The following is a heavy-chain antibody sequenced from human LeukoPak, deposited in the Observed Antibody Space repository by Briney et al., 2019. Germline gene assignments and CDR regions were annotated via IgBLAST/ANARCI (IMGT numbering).Heavy chain of an antibody. D-gene: IGHD3-10*01. V-gene: IGHV3-23*01. CDR3: AKDFALSGSDFIGFNY. J-gene: IGHJ4*02. Sequence: GGSLRLSCAASGFTFSSYSMNWVRQAPGKGLEWVSGISGSGGSTYYADSVKGRFTISRDNSKNTLYLQMNSLRAEDTAVYYCAKDFALSGSDFIGFNYWGQGTLVTVSS. CDR2: ISGSGGST. CDR1: GFTFSSYS.